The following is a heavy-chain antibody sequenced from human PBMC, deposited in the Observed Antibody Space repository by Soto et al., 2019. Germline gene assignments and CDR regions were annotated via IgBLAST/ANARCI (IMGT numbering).Heavy chain of an antibody. V-gene: IGHV4-59*01. CDR3: ARARPTTGRGQMAYYSYGIDV. CDR1: GGSLSSYY. CDR2: IYYSGST. Sequence: PSETLSLTCTVSGGSLSSYYWSRLRQPPGKGLERIGSIYYSGSTTYNPSLKSRVTISVDKSKNQFSLKLSSVTAADTAVYYCARARPTTGRGQMAYYSYGIDVWGKGTTVTVSS. D-gene: IGHD4-17*01. J-gene: IGHJ6*04.